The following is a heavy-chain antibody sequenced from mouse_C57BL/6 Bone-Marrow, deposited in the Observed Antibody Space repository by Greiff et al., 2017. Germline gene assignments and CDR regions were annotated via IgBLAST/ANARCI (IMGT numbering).Heavy chain of an antibody. CDR1: GYTFTDYN. V-gene: IGHV1-18*01. CDR2: INPNNGGT. J-gene: IGHJ2*01. CDR3: ARSDYDQYYFDY. D-gene: IGHD2-4*01. Sequence: DVKLQESGPELVKPGASVKIPCKASGYTFTDYNMDWVKQSHGKSLEWIGDINPNNGGTIYNQKFKGKATLTVDKSSSTAYMELRSLTSEDTAVYYCARSDYDQYYFDYWGQGTTLTVSS.